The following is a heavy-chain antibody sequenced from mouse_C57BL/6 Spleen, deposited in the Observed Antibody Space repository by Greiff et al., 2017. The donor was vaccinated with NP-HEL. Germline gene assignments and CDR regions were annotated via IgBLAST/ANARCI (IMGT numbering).Heavy chain of an antibody. CDR1: GFTFSSYA. CDR2: ISDGGSYT. CDR3: ARERNWALYAMDY. Sequence: EVQGVESGGGLVKPGGSLKLSCAASGFTFSSYAMSWVRQTPEKRLEWVATISDGGSYTYYPDNVKGRFTISRDNAKNNLYLQMSHLKSEDTAMYYCARERNWALYAMDYWGQGTSVTVSS. V-gene: IGHV5-4*01. D-gene: IGHD4-1*01. J-gene: IGHJ4*01.